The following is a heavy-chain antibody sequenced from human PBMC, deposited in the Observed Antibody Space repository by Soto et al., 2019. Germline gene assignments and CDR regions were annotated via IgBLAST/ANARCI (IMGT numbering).Heavy chain of an antibody. Sequence: QVQLVQSGTEVKKPGSSVKVSCKASGGTFSNYAISWVRQAPGQGLEWMGGIIPVFGTANYAQKFKGRVTITADVYKNTAYMELRSLRYDDTAVYFCARAWRDGGNSGGFFDYWGQGTLVTVSS. J-gene: IGHJ4*02. D-gene: IGHD2-21*02. CDR2: IIPVFGTA. V-gene: IGHV1-69*01. CDR1: GGTFSNYA. CDR3: ARAWRDGGNSGGFFDY.